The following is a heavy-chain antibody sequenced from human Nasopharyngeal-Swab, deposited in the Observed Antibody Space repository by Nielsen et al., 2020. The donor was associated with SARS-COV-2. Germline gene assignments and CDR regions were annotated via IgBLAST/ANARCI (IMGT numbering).Heavy chain of an antibody. J-gene: IGHJ4*02. V-gene: IGHV4-34*01. Sequence: SETLSLTCAVYGGSFSGYYWSWIRQPQGKGLEWIGEINHSGSTNYNPSLKSRVTISVDTSKNQFSLKLSSVTAADTAVYYCARAHYDYVWGTYRDYWGQGTLVTVSS. D-gene: IGHD3-16*02. CDR2: INHSGST. CDR3: ARAHYDYVWGTYRDY. CDR1: GGSFSGYY.